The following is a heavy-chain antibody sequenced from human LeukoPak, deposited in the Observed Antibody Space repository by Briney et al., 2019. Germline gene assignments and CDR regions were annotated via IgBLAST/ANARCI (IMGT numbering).Heavy chain of an antibody. CDR2: IYYSGST. D-gene: IGHD5-18*01. CDR1: GGSIGSYY. Sequence: SETLSLTCTVSGGSIGSYYWSWIRQPPGKGLEWIGYIYYSGSTNYNPSLKSRVTISVDTSKNQFSLKLSSVTAAETAVFYWARKTGYRLLGLGHYYNYMEVWGKGTRVTVSS. J-gene: IGHJ6*03. CDR3: ARKTGYRLLGLGHYYNYMEV. V-gene: IGHV4-59*01.